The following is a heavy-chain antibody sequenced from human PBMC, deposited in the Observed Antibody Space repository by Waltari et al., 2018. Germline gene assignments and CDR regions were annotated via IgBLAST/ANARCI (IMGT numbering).Heavy chain of an antibody. V-gene: IGHV4-38-2*01. J-gene: IGHJ5*02. Sequence: QVHLQESGPGLVKPSETLSLTFVVSGYYISSNYYWGWIRQPPGQGMTWIGTVYQSGSTYYNPSVKSRVDISVDTYENQFSLKRNAVTAADTAVYYCARASCYDFWSTYPNWFDPWGQGTLVTVSS. CDR1: GYYISSNYY. CDR3: ARASCYDFWSTYPNWFDP. D-gene: IGHD3-3*01. CDR2: VYQSGST.